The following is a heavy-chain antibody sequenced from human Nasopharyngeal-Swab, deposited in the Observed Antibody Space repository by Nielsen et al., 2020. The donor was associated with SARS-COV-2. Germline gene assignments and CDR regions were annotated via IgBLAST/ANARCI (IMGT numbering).Heavy chain of an antibody. D-gene: IGHD6-19*01. CDR1: GFSLRTSGMC. V-gene: IGHV2-70*01. CDR3: ARIPGYSSGWYSGGMDV. CDR2: IDWDDDK. J-gene: IGHJ6*02. Sequence: SGPTLVQPTQTLTLTCTFSGFSLRTSGMCVSWIRQPPGKALEWLALIDWDDDKYYSTSLKTRLTISKDTSKNQVVLTMTNMDPVDTATYYCARIPGYSSGWYSGGMDVWGQGTTVTVSS.